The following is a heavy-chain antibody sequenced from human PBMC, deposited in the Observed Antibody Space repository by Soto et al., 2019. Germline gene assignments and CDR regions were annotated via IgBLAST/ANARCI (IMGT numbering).Heavy chain of an antibody. Sequence: QVQLVESGGGVVQPGRYLRLSCAASGFTFSSYGMQWVRQAPGKGLEWVAVISYDGSNKYYADSVKGRFTISRDNSKNKLYLQMNILRAEDTAVYYCAKGLMGPCREYSMDVWGQRSTVNVSS. J-gene: IGHJ6*02. CDR1: GFTFSSYG. D-gene: IGHD3-16*01. CDR2: ISYDGSNK. CDR3: AKGLMGPCREYSMDV. V-gene: IGHV3-30*18.